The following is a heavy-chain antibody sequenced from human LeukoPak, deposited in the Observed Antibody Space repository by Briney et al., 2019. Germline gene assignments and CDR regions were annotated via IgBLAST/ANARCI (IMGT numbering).Heavy chain of an antibody. D-gene: IGHD3-3*01. CDR3: AKSSFWSGYGAAEDDY. J-gene: IGHJ4*02. Sequence: GGSLRLSCVASGFTFSIYSMNWVRQAPGKGLEWVSSISSSSSYIFYADSVKGRFTISRDNAKNSLYLQMNSLRAEDTAVYYCAKSSFWSGYGAAEDDYWGQGTLVTVSS. CDR1: GFTFSIYS. CDR2: ISSSSSYI. V-gene: IGHV3-21*01.